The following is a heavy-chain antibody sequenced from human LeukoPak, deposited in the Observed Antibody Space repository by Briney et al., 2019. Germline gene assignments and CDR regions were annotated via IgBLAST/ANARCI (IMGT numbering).Heavy chain of an antibody. J-gene: IGHJ4*02. CDR3: ARDYHGIKVNSPEDY. CDR1: GYTFTGYY. CDR2: INPNSGGT. Sequence: GASVKVSCKASGYTFTGYYMHWARQAPGQGLEWMRWINPNSGGTNYAQKFQGRVTMTRDTSISTAYMELSRLRSDDTAVYYCARDYHGIKVNSPEDYWGQGTLVTVSS. D-gene: IGHD1-14*01. V-gene: IGHV1-2*02.